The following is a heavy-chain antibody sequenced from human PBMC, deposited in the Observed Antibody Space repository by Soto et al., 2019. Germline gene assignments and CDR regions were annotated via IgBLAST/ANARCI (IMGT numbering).Heavy chain of an antibody. CDR2: VQDSGKT. CDR1: GGSIGTFW. CDR3: ARNRAYSQGD. V-gene: IGHV4-4*02. D-gene: IGHD5-18*01. Sequence: QVQLQESGPGLVKPSETLSLTCTISGGSIGTFWWSWVRQPPGKGLEWIGEVQDSGKTNYNPSLKNRLTISVDKSNNQFSLNLSSVTAADTAVYYCARNRAYSQGDWGQGTLVTVSS. J-gene: IGHJ4*02.